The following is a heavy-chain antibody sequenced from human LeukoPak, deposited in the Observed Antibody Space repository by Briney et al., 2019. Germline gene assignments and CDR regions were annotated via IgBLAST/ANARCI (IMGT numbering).Heavy chain of an antibody. Sequence: GASVKVSCKASVYIFTKYVVHWVRQAPGQRREWLGWIKAGNGDTKYSQNFQDRLTITRDTSASTVYMELSRLTSEDTALYYCARDDCGDTCYPGGYWGQGTLVTVSS. CDR3: ARDDCGDTCYPGGY. CDR1: VYIFTKYV. D-gene: IGHD2-21*01. V-gene: IGHV1-3*01. J-gene: IGHJ4*02. CDR2: IKAGNGDT.